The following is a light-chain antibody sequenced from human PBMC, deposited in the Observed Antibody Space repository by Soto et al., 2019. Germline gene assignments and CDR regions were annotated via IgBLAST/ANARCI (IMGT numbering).Light chain of an antibody. J-gene: IGLJ1*01. CDR3: CSYAGSSTHYV. CDR2: EVT. V-gene: IGLV2-23*02. CDR1: SSDVGSYNL. Sequence: VLTQPASVSGSPGQSITISCTGTSSDVGSYNLVSWYQQHPGKAPKLMIFEVTKRPSGVSSRFSGSKSDNTASLTISGLQTQDEADYYCCSYAGSSTHYVFGTGTKVTVL.